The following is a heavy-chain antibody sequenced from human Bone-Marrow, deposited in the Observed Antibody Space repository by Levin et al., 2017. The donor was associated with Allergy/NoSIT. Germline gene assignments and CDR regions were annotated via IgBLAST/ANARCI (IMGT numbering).Heavy chain of an antibody. J-gene: IGHJ4*02. CDR2: IWFDGSNK. Sequence: GGSLRLSCAASGFTFSSYGMHWVRQAPGKGLEWVAVIWFDGSNKYYADSVKGRFTISRDNSKKTLYLSMNSLRAEDTAAYYCARDLPYYESSGRSYFDYWGQGTLVTVSS. V-gene: IGHV3-33*01. CDR1: GFTFSSYG. CDR3: ARDLPYYESSGRSYFDY. D-gene: IGHD3-22*01.